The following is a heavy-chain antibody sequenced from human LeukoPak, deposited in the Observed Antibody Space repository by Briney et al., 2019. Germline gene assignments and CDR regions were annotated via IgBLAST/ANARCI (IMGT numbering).Heavy chain of an antibody. V-gene: IGHV4-39*07. CDR2: IYYSGNI. D-gene: IGHD1-26*01. J-gene: IGHJ6*03. Sequence: SETLSLTCSVSGGSIRTSRCYWGWVRQPPGKKLEWIGSIYYSGNIYYNPSLKSRVTISVDTSKNQFSLKLSSVTAADTAVYYCARGRGYMDVWGKGTTVTVSS. CDR1: GGSIRTSRCY. CDR3: ARGRGYMDV.